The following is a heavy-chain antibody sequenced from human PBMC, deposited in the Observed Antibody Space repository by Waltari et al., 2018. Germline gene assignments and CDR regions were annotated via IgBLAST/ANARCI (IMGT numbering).Heavy chain of an antibody. D-gene: IGHD5-12*01. V-gene: IGHV4-61*09. J-gene: IGHJ5*02. CDR2: IYTSGST. Sequence: LSLTCTVSGGSISSGSYYWSWIRQPAGKGLEWIGYIYTSGSTNYNPSLKSRVTISVDTSKNQFSLKLSSVTAADTAVYYCARGGDGYNPRWFDPWGQGTLVTVSS. CDR3: ARGGDGYNPRWFDP. CDR1: GGSISSGSYY.